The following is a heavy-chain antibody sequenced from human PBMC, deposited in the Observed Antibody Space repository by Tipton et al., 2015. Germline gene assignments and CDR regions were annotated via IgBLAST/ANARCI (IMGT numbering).Heavy chain of an antibody. CDR1: GGSVSSGSYY. CDR2: ISYSGST. V-gene: IGHV4-61*01. J-gene: IGHJ4*02. Sequence: TLSLTCTVSGGSVSSGSYYWNWIRQPPGKGLEWIGYISYSGSTNYNPSLKSRITISVDTSKNQFSLNLRSVTAADTAVYFCAKTHGAYDWYLDHWGQGTLVTVSS. CDR3: AKTHGAYDWYLDH. D-gene: IGHD5-12*01.